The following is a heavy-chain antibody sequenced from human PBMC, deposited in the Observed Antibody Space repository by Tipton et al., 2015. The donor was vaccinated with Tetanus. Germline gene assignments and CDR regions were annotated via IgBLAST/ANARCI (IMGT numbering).Heavy chain of an antibody. CDR1: GFPFMTYW. J-gene: IGHJ4*02. CDR3: VREIWWASWVAFDY. CDR2: IKRDGSEQ. V-gene: IGHV3-7*01. D-gene: IGHD4/OR15-4a*01. Sequence: SLRLSCATSGFPFMTYWMTWVRQAPGKGLEWVANIKRDGSEQHYADSVKGRFNISRDNAGNSLYLQMNSLRVEDTAIYYCVREIWWASWVAFDYWGQGTLVTVSS.